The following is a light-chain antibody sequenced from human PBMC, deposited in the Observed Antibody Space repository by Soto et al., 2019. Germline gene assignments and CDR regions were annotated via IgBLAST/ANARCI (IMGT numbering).Light chain of an antibody. J-gene: IGKJ3*01. Sequence: DIVMTQSPLSLPVTPGEPASISCRSSQSLRHSIGYNYLDWYLQKPGQSPQLLISLGSNRASGVPDRFSGSGSGTNFTLKISRVEAEDVGIYYCLQALQTPITFGLGTKVDIK. CDR2: LGS. CDR1: QSLRHSIGYNY. V-gene: IGKV2-28*01. CDR3: LQALQTPIT.